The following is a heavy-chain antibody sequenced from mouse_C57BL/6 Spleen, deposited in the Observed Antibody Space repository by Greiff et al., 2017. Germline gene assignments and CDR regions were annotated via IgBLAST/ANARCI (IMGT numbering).Heavy chain of an antibody. CDR2: IYHGSGST. V-gene: IGHV1-55*01. CDR1: GYTFTSYW. J-gene: IGHJ4*01. D-gene: IGHD2-4*01. Sequence: QVQLQQPGAELVKPGASVKLSCKASGYTFTSYWITWVKQRPGQGLEWIGDIYHGSGSTNYNEKFKSKATLTVDTSSSTAYMQLSSLTSEDSAVYYCARRDYDEDYAMDYWGQGTSVTVSS. CDR3: ARRDYDEDYAMDY.